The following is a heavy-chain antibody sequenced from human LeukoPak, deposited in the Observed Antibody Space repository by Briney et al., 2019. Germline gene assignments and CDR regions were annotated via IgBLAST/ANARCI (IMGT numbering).Heavy chain of an antibody. V-gene: IGHV4-59*01. CDR1: GGSISSYY. J-gene: IGHJ4*02. Sequence: SETLSLTCTVSGGSISSYYWSWIRQPPGKGLEWIGYIYYSGSTNYNPSLKSRVTISVDTSKNQFSLKLSSVTAADTAVYYCARARRPYYYDSSGYYYFFDYWGQGTLVTVSS. D-gene: IGHD3-22*01. CDR3: ARARRPYYYDSSGYYYFFDY. CDR2: IYYSGST.